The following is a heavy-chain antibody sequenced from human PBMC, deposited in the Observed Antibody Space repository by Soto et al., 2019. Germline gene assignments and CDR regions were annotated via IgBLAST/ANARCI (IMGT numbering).Heavy chain of an antibody. V-gene: IGHV3-23*01. CDR3: AKDSWAIFGVPAGEYYAMDV. Sequence: TGGSLRLSCVAPGFTFENYAMSWVRQAPGKGLEWVSAISGSGGTTYYSDSVKGRFTISRDNSKNTVYLQMNDLRVEDAAEYFCAKDSWAIFGVPAGEYYAMDVWGQGTTVTVSS. CDR2: ISGSGGTT. D-gene: IGHD3-3*01. CDR1: GFTFENYA. J-gene: IGHJ6*02.